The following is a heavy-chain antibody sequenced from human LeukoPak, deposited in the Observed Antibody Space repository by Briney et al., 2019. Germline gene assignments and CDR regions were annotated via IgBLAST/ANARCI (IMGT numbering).Heavy chain of an antibody. CDR1: GFTFSNYG. J-gene: IGHJ2*01. V-gene: IGHV3-33*01. CDR2: IWYDGSNK. CDR3: ARDGFPGAVTQNEGWCFVDL. D-gene: IGHD4-17*01. Sequence: PGRSLRLSCAASGFTFSNYGMHWVRQAPGKGLEWAAVIWYDGSNKYYADSVRGRFTISRDNSKNTLYLQMNSLRAEDTAVYFCARDGFPGAVTQNEGWCFVDLWGRGTLVTVSS.